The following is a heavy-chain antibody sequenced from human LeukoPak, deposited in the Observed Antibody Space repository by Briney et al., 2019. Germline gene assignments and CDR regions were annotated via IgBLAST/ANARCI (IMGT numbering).Heavy chain of an antibody. CDR3: ARVQLERLGWMGLV. V-gene: IGHV4-61*02. D-gene: IGHD1-1*01. Sequence: PSQTLSLTCTVSGGSISSGSYYWSWIRQPAGKGLEWIGRIYTSGSTNYNPSLKSRVTISVDTSKNQFSLKLSSVTAADTAVYYCARVQLERLGWMGLVWGQGTLVTVSS. CDR2: IYTSGST. CDR1: GGSISSGSYY. J-gene: IGHJ4*02.